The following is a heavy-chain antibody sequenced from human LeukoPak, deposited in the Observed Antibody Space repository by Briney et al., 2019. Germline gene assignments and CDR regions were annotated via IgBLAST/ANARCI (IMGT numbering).Heavy chain of an antibody. J-gene: IGHJ4*02. Sequence: GGSLRLSCVASGFAFSYYWMNWVRQAPGKGLEWVANIKQDGSEKSYVDSVKGRFTISRDNAKNTLYLQMTTLRAEDTAVYFCARHTSDWYKEGANWGQGTPVTVSS. CDR3: ARHTSDWYKEGAN. CDR2: IKQDGSEK. CDR1: GFAFSYYW. V-gene: IGHV3-7*01. D-gene: IGHD6-19*01.